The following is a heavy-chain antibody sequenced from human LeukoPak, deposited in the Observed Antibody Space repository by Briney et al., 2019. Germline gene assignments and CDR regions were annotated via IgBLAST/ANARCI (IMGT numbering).Heavy chain of an antibody. J-gene: IGHJ4*02. CDR2: INHSGST. CDR3: ARGRLGYCSGGSCYPNFTPFDY. D-gene: IGHD2-15*01. Sequence: SETLSLTCAVYGGSFSGYYWSWIRQPPGKGLEWIGEINHSGSTNYNPSLKSRVTISVDTSKDQFSLKLSSVTAADTAVYYCARGRLGYCSGGSCYPNFTPFDYWGQGTLVTVSS. CDR1: GGSFSGYY. V-gene: IGHV4-34*01.